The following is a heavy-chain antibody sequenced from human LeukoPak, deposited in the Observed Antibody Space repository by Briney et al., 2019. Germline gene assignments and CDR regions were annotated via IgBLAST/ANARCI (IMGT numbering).Heavy chain of an antibody. Sequence: QSGGSLRLSCAASGFTFSSYAMSWVRQAPGKGLEWVSAISGSGGSTYYADSVKGRFTISRDNSKNTLYLQMNSLRAEDTAVYYCAKDLRIVGATYFDXXXXGTLVTVSS. CDR1: GFTFSSYA. J-gene: IGHJ4*02. CDR2: ISGSGGST. D-gene: IGHD1-26*01. CDR3: AKDLRIVGATYFDX. V-gene: IGHV3-23*01.